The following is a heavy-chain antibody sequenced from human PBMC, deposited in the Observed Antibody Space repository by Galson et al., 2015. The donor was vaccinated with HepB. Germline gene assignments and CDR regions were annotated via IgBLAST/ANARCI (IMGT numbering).Heavy chain of an antibody. V-gene: IGHV1-18*04. Sequence: SVKVSCKASGYTFTSYGISWVRQAPGQGLEWMGWVSTYSDKTTYPQKFQGRVSMTTDTSTSTAYMELRSLRSDDTAVYFCAIDHCSGGTCPYFDFWGQGTLVTVSS. D-gene: IGHD2-15*01. CDR3: AIDHCSGGTCPYFDF. CDR2: VSTYSDKT. CDR1: GYTFTSYG. J-gene: IGHJ4*02.